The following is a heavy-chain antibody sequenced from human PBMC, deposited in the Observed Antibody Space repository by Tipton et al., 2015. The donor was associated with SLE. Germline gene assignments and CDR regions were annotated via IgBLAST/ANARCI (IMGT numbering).Heavy chain of an antibody. V-gene: IGHV4-31*02. J-gene: IGHJ6*02. D-gene: IGHD3-10*01. CDR1: GGSISSGDYD. CDR2: IYYSGST. CDR3: ARDRGVVGTDYYYGMDV. Sequence: LRLSCTVSGGSISSGDYDWSWIHQFPGKGLEWIGYIYYSGSTYYNPSLKSRVTISVDTSKNQFSLKLSSVTAADTAVYYCARDRGVVGTDYYYGMDVWGQGTTVTVSS.